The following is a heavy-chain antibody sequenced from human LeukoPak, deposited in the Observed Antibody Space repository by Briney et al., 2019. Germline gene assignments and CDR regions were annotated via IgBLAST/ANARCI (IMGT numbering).Heavy chain of an antibody. CDR1: GGSISSDTYS. D-gene: IGHD3-3*01. Sequence: SSETLSLTCAVSGGSISSDTYSWSWIRQPPGKGLEWIGEINHSGSTNYNPSLKSRVTISVDTSKNQFSLKLSSVTAADTAVYYCGTLFGVVSMDVWGQGTTVTVSS. CDR2: INHSGST. J-gene: IGHJ6*02. CDR3: GTLFGVVSMDV. V-gene: IGHV4-34*01.